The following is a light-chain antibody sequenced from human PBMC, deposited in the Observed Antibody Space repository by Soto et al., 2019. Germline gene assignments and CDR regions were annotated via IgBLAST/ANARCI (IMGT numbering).Light chain of an antibody. CDR3: QQYCSSSTWT. CDR2: AAS. V-gene: IGKV3-20*01. Sequence: EIVLTQSPGTLSLSPGERATLSCRASQSVSSAYFAWYQHKPGQPPTLLIYAASSRVTGIPDRFSGSGSGTDFTLTISRLEPEDFAVYYCQQYCSSSTWTFGQGTKVEIK. J-gene: IGKJ1*01. CDR1: QSVSSAY.